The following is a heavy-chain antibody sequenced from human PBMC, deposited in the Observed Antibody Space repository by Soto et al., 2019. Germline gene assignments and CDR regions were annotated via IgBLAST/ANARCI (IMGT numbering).Heavy chain of an antibody. V-gene: IGHV4-59*08. J-gene: IGHJ6*03. CDR2: IYYSGST. CDR3: ARPSGDYYYMDV. Sequence: SETLSLTCTVSGGSISSYYWSWIWQPPGKGLEWIGYIYYSGSTNYNPSLKSRVTISVDTSRNQFSLKLSSVTAADTAVYYCARPSGDYYYMDVWGKGTTVTVSS. D-gene: IGHD3-10*01. CDR1: GGSISSYY.